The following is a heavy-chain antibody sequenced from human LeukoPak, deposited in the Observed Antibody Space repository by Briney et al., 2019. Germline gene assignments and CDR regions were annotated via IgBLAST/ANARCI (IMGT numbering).Heavy chain of an antibody. CDR1: GFTFDDYA. CDR3: AKAPGYGGNSDAFDI. V-gene: IGHV3-9*03. D-gene: IGHD4-23*01. Sequence: GGSLRLSCAASGFTFDDYAMHWVRQAPGKGLEWVSGISWSSGSIGYADSVKGRFTISRDNAKNSLYLQMNSLRAEDMALYYCAKAPGYGGNSDAFDIWGQGTIVTVSS. J-gene: IGHJ3*02. CDR2: ISWSSGSI.